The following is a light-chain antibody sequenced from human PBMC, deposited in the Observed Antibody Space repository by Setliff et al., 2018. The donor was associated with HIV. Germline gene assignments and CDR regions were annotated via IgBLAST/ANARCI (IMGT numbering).Light chain of an antibody. J-gene: IGLJ3*02. Sequence: ELTQPPSVSVAPGKTARITCGGNNIGSKSVHWYQQKPGQAPVLVIYYDSDRPSGIPERFSGSNSGKTATLTISRVEAGDEADYYCQVWDSSSDHPWVFGGGTKVTVL. CDR1: NIGSKS. CDR2: YDS. CDR3: QVWDSSSDHPWV. V-gene: IGLV3-21*04.